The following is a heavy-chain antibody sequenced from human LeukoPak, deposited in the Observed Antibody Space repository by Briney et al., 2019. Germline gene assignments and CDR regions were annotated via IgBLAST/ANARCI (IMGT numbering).Heavy chain of an antibody. J-gene: IGHJ5*02. CDR2: INPNSGGT. V-gene: IGHV1-2*02. Sequence: ASVKVSCKASGYTFTGYYMHWVRQAPGQGLEWMGWINPNSGGTNYAQKFQGRVTMTGDTSISTAYMELSRLRSDDTAVYYCARGAPHEYCSSTSCYWGGNWFDPWGQGTLVTVSS. D-gene: IGHD2-2*01. CDR1: GYTFTGYY. CDR3: ARGAPHEYCSSTSCYWGGNWFDP.